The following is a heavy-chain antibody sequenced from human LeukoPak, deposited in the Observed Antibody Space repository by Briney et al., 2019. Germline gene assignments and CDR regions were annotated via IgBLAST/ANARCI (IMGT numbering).Heavy chain of an antibody. CDR2: INPNSGGT. D-gene: IGHD2-8*02. CDR3: ARVFYCSGGICYLNY. CDR1: GYTFTGYY. V-gene: IGHV1-2*02. Sequence: GASVKVSCKASGYTFTGYYIQWVRQAPGQGLEWMGWINPNSGGTSYAQKVQGRVTMTRDTSITTAYMELSSLRFDDTAVYYCARVFYCSGGICYLNYWGQGTLVTVSS. J-gene: IGHJ4*02.